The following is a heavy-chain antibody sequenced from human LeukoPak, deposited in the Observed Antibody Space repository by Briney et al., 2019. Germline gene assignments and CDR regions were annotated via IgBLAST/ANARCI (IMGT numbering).Heavy chain of an antibody. CDR2: INHSGST. CDR1: GGSFSGYY. CDR3: ARGPNPAWGGYLSKSDY. Sequence: PSETLSLTCAVYGGSFSGYYWSWIRRPPGKGLEWIGEINHSGSTNYNPSLKSRVTISVDTSKNQFSLKLSSVTAADTAVYYCARGPNPAWGGYLSKSDYWGQGTLVTVSS. J-gene: IGHJ4*02. D-gene: IGHD3-3*01. V-gene: IGHV4-34*01.